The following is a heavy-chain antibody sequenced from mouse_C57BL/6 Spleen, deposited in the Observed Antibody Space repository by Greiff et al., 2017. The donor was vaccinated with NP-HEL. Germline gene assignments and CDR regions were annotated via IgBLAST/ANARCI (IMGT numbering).Heavy chain of an antibody. V-gene: IGHV1-72*01. CDR2: IDPNSGGT. CDR3: ARGGMISYYFDY. D-gene: IGHD2-4*01. Sequence: QVQLQQPGTELVKPGASVKLSCKASGYTFTSYWMHWVKQRPGQGLEWIGRIDPNSGGTKYNEKFKSKATLTVDKPSSTAYMQLSSLTSEDSAVYYCARGGMISYYFDYWGQGTTLTVSS. J-gene: IGHJ2*01. CDR1: GYTFTSYW.